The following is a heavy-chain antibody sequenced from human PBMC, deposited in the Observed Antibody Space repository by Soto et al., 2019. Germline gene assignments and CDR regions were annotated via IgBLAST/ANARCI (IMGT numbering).Heavy chain of an antibody. V-gene: IGHV3-74*01. CDR3: AKDQGSSWYEIDY. CDR1: GFSITINW. D-gene: IGHD6-13*01. Sequence: GGSLRLSCEVSGFSITINWMHWVRQVPGKGLVWVARIDSAGSGTSYADSVKGRFTISRDNSKNTLYLQMSSLRAEDTAVYYCAKDQGSSWYEIDYWGQGTLVTVSS. CDR2: IDSAGSGT. J-gene: IGHJ4*02.